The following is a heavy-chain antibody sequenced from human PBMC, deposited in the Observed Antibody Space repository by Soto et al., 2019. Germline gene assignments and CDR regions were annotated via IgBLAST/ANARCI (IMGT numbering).Heavy chain of an antibody. D-gene: IGHD3-22*01. V-gene: IGHV3-53*01. CDR1: GFSVSSKY. CDR2: IYAGSIT. CDR3: ARIPYDNSGTIFDY. Sequence: GGSLRLSCAVSGFSVSSKYMSWVRQAAGKGLEWVSVIYAGSITFYADSVKGRFTISRDDSKNSLYLQMNSLRAEDTAVYYCARIPYDNSGTIFDYWGQGTQVTVSS. J-gene: IGHJ4*02.